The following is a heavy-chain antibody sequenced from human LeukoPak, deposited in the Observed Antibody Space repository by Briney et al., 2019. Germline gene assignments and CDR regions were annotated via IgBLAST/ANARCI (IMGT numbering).Heavy chain of an antibody. V-gene: IGHV3-30*04. D-gene: IGHD3-22*01. CDR2: ISYDGSNK. CDR1: GFTFSSYA. CDR3: ASVLYYYDSSASDY. J-gene: IGHJ4*02. Sequence: GRSLRLSCAASGFTFSSYAMHWVRQAPGKGLEWVAVISYDGSNKYYADSVKGRFTISRDNSKNTLYLQMNSLRAEDTAVYYCASVLYYYDSSASDYWGQGTLVTVSS.